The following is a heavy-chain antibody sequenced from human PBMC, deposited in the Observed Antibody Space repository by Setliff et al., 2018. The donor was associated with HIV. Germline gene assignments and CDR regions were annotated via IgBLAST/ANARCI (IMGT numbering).Heavy chain of an antibody. V-gene: IGHV3-74*01. J-gene: IGHJ4*02. CDR3: HSGYDTEEQSYFDY. Sequence: GSLRLSCAASGFTFSSNWMSWVRQAPGKGLVWVSRVNRDGSSTTYADSVKDRFTISRDNAKNTLYLQMNSLRAEDTGVYYCHSGYDTEEQSYFDYWGQGALVTVSS. CDR2: VNRDGSST. CDR1: GFTFSSNW. D-gene: IGHD5-12*01.